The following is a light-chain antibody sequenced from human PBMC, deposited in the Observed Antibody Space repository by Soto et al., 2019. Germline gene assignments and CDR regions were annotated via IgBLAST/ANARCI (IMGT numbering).Light chain of an antibody. J-gene: IGKJ1*01. V-gene: IGKV1-39*01. CDR1: QNIRIY. CDR3: HQFYATPT. Sequence: DIQLTQSPSSLSASVGDRVTITCRASQNIRIYLNWYQHKPGKAPNLLIHAASNLQSGVPSRFSGSGSGTDFTLTISSLQLEDFATYYCHQFYATPTFGQGTKVEIK. CDR2: AAS.